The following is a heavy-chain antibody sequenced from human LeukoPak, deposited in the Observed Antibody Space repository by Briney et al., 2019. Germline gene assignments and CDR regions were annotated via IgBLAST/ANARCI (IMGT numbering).Heavy chain of an antibody. CDR3: ARSMYGEGRRIIDFDY. J-gene: IGHJ4*02. CDR2: TRNKVNSYTT. D-gene: IGHD4/OR15-4a*01. V-gene: IGHV3-72*01. Sequence: GGSLRLSCAASGFTFSDHYIDWVRQAPGKGLEWVARTRNKVNSYTTAYAASVTGRFTASRDDSSSSVYLQMNSLKIEDTAVYYCARSMYGEGRRIIDFDYWGQGSLLTVSS. CDR1: GFTFSDHY.